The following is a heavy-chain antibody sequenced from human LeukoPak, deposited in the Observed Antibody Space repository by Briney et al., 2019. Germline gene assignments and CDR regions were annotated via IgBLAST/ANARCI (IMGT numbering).Heavy chain of an antibody. Sequence: GGSLRLSCAASGFTFSMYAMHWVRQAPGKGLEYVSAISSDGGSTYYANSVKGRFTISRDNSKNTLYLQMGSLRAEDTAVYYCVNYGMDVWGQGTTVTVSS. CDR1: GFTFSMYA. V-gene: IGHV3-64*01. CDR2: ISSDGGST. J-gene: IGHJ6*02. CDR3: VNYGMDV.